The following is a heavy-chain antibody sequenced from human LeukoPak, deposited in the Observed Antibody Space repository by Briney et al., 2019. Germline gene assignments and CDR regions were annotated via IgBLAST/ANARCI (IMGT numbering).Heavy chain of an antibody. CDR1: GFTFSSYS. CDR2: ISSSSSYI. J-gene: IGHJ4*02. D-gene: IGHD4-17*01. Sequence: GGSLRLSCAASGFTFSSYSMNWVRQAPGKGLEWVSSISSSSSYIYYADSVKGRFTISRDNAKNSLYLQMNSLRAEDTAVYYCARSTLYGDYFSAHFSYWGQGTLVTVSS. V-gene: IGHV3-21*01. CDR3: ARSTLYGDYFSAHFSY.